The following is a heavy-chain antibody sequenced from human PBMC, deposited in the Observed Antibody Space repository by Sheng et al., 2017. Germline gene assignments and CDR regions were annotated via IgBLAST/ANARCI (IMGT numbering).Heavy chain of an antibody. D-gene: IGHD3-22*01. CDR1: GGSISSSSYY. CDR3: ARGNAYYYDSSGWSDAFDI. CDR2: IYYSGST. V-gene: IGHV4-39*07. J-gene: IGHJ3*02. Sequence: QLQLQESGPGLVKPSETLSLTCTVSGGSISSSSYYWGWIRQPPGKGLEWIGSIYYSGSTYYNPSLKSRVTISVDTSKNQFSLKLSSVTAADTAVYYCARGNAYYYDSSGWSDAFDIWGQGTMVTV.